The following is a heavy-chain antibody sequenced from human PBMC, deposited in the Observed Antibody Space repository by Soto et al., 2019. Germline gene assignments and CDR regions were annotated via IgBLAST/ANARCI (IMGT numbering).Heavy chain of an antibody. D-gene: IGHD1-26*01. J-gene: IGHJ4*02. CDR2: IIPIFGTA. CDR1: GGTFSSYA. V-gene: IGHV1-69*01. Sequence: QVQLVQSGAEVKKPGSSVKVSCKAPGGTFSSYAISWVRQAPGQGLEWMGGIIPIFGTANYAQKFQGRVTITADESTSTAYMELSSLRSEDTAVYYCARDLGPNSGPDDDYWGQGTLVTVSS. CDR3: ARDLGPNSGPDDDY.